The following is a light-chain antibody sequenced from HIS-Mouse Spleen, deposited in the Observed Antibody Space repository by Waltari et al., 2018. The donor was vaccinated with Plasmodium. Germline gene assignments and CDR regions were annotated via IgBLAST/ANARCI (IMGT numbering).Light chain of an antibody. V-gene: IGKV1-33*01. CDR1: QDISNY. CDR3: QQYDNLPHT. J-gene: IGKJ2*01. Sequence: DIQMPQSLSSLSASVGDRVTITCQASQDISNYLNWYQQKPGKAHKLLIYDASNLETGVPSRFSGSGSGTDFTFTISSLQPEDIATYYCQQYDNLPHTFGQGTKLEIK. CDR2: DAS.